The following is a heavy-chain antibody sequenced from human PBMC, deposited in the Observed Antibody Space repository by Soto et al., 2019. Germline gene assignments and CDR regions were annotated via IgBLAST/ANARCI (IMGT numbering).Heavy chain of an antibody. V-gene: IGHV3-53*01. CDR3: ARGLSFYYYDSSGLDY. Sequence: LRLSCAASGFTVSSNYMSWVRQAPGKGLEWVSVIYSGGSTYYADSVKGRFTISRDNSKNTLYLQMNSLRAEDTAVYYCARGLSFYYYDSSGLDYWGQGTLVTVSS. CDR2: IYSGGST. J-gene: IGHJ4*02. CDR1: GFTVSSNY. D-gene: IGHD3-22*01.